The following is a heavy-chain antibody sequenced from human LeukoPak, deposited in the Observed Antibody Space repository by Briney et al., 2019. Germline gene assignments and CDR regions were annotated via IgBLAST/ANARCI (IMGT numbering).Heavy chain of an antibody. Sequence: AGSLRLSCAASGFTVSSNYMTWVRQGPGKGLEGVSVIYSGGRTYYADSVKGGFTVCRDNSKNTLYLQMDSLRAEDTAVYYCASLDIVATIGSFFFWGQGTLVTVSS. J-gene: IGHJ4*02. CDR3: ASLDIVATIGSFFF. D-gene: IGHD5-12*01. V-gene: IGHV3-53*01. CDR1: GFTVSSNY. CDR2: IYSGGRT.